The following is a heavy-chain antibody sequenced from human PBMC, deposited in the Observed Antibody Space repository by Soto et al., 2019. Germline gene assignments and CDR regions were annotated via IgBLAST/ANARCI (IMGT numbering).Heavy chain of an antibody. CDR2: IYYSGST. D-gene: IGHD3-10*01. J-gene: IGHJ5*02. Sequence: SPTLSLTCTVSGGSISSGGYYWSWIRQHPGKGLEWIGYIYYSGSTYYNPSLKSRVTISVDTSKNQFSLKLSSVTAADTAVYYCARDLWFGENWFDPWGQGTLVTVSS. V-gene: IGHV4-31*03. CDR1: GGSISSGGYY. CDR3: ARDLWFGENWFDP.